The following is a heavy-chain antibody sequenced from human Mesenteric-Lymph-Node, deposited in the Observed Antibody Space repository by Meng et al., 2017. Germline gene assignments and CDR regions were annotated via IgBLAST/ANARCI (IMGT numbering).Heavy chain of an antibody. V-gene: IGHV3-21*01. D-gene: IGHD2-8*01. CDR3: ARDPNHRYFDL. Sequence: GESLKISCAASGFTFSNYAMHWVRQAPGKGLQWVSFFTTAVNYIYYADSLKGRFTISRDNSKNTLYLQMNSLRAEDTAVYYCARDPNHRYFDLWGRGTLVTVSS. CDR1: GFTFSNYA. J-gene: IGHJ2*01. CDR2: FTTAVNYI.